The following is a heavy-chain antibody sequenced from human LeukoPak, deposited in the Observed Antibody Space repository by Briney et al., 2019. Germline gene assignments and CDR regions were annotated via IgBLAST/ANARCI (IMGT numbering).Heavy chain of an antibody. V-gene: IGHV3-30*02. CDR2: IRYDGSNK. Sequence: PGGSLRLSCAASGFTFSSYGMHWVRQAPGKGLEWVAFIRYDGSNKYYADSVKGRFTISRDNSKNTLYLQMNSLRAEDTAVYYFAKVLYSGGWHESWFDPWGQGTLVTVSS. CDR3: AKVLYSGGWHESWFDP. D-gene: IGHD6-19*01. CDR1: GFTFSSYG. J-gene: IGHJ5*02.